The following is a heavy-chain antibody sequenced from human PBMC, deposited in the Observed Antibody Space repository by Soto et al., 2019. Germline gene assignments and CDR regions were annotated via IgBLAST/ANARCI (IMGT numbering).Heavy chain of an antibody. CDR2: IYSGGST. V-gene: IGHV3-53*01. J-gene: IGHJ3*02. Sequence: PGGSLRLSCAASGFTVSSNYMSWVRQAPGKGLEGVSVIYSGGSTYYADSVKGRFTISRDNSKNTLYLQMNSMRAEDTAAYYCARAGYYDSSGYWHGAFDIWGQVRMVT. D-gene: IGHD3-22*01. CDR1: GFTVSSNY. CDR3: ARAGYYDSSGYWHGAFDI.